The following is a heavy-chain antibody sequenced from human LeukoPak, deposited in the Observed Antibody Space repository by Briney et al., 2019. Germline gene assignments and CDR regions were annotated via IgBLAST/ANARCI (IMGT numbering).Heavy chain of an antibody. Sequence: GGSLRLSCAASGFTFDDYGMSWVRQAPGKGLQWVSGINWNGGSTGYADSVKGRFTISRDNAKNSLYLQMNSLRAEDTALYYCARDRGAYSSSCFDYWGQGTLVTVSS. CDR3: ARDRGAYSSSCFDY. J-gene: IGHJ4*02. V-gene: IGHV3-20*04. CDR1: GFTFDDYG. CDR2: INWNGGST. D-gene: IGHD6-6*01.